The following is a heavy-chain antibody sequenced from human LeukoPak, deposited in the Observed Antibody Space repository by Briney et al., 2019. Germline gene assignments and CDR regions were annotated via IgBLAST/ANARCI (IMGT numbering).Heavy chain of an antibody. CDR3: ARDRHSSSWSSYNWFDP. CDR1: GYTLTELS. D-gene: IGHD6-13*01. Sequence: ASVKVSCKVSGYTLTELSMHWVRQAPGKGLEWMGWISAYNGNTNYAQKLQGRVTMTTDTSTSTAYMELRSLRSDDTAVYYCARDRHSSSWSSYNWFDPWGQGTLVTVSS. CDR2: ISAYNGNT. J-gene: IGHJ5*02. V-gene: IGHV1-18*01.